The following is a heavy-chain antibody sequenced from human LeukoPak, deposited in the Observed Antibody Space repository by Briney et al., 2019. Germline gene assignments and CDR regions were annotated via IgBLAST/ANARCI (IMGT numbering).Heavy chain of an antibody. J-gene: IGHJ4*02. CDR2: IYTSGSN. CDR1: GGSISSGSYY. Sequence: SETLSLTCTVSGGSISSGSYYWSWIRQPAGKGLELIGRIYTSGSNNYNPSLKSRVTISVDTSKNQFSLKLSSVTAADTAVYYCARTHYYDSSAVGDWGQGTLVTVSS. D-gene: IGHD3-22*01. V-gene: IGHV4-61*02. CDR3: ARTHYYDSSAVGD.